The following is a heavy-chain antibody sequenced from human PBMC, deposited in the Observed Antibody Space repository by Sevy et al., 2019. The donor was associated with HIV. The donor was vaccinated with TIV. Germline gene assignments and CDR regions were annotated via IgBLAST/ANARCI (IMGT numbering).Heavy chain of an antibody. J-gene: IGHJ6*02. Sequence: GGSLRLSCAASGFTFSSYAMHWVRQAPGKGLEWGAVISYDGSNKYYADSVKGRFTISRDNSKNTLYLQMNSLRAEDTAVYYCARGCSSTSCYSHYYYGMDVWGQGTTVTVSS. D-gene: IGHD2-2*01. CDR3: ARGCSSTSCYSHYYYGMDV. CDR1: GFTFSSYA. CDR2: ISYDGSNK. V-gene: IGHV3-30*04.